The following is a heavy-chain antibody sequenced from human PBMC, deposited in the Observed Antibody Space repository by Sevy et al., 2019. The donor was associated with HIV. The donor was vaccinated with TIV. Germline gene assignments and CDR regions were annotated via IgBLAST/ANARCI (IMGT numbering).Heavy chain of an antibody. J-gene: IGHJ4*02. V-gene: IGHV3-23*01. D-gene: IGHD1-1*01. CDR1: GFIFTNHA. Sequence: GGSLRLSCAASGFIFTNHAMHWVRQAPGKGLEWVSVISASADATHYADSVEGRFTISRDNSKNTLYLQMNSLKADDTAIYHCAKDSGRYPLYFDYWGQGTLVTVSS. CDR3: AKDSGRYPLYFDY. CDR2: ISASADAT.